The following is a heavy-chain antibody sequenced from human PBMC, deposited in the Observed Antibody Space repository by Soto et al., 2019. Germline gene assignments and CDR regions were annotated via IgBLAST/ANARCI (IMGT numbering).Heavy chain of an antibody. Sequence: QVQLQESGPGLVKPSETLSLTCTVSGGAISSGSYYWSWIRQPPGKGLEWIGYIYYTGTANCDPSLKRRVTISVDTSKNQFSLKLSSVTAADTAVYYCATYSSGRQWYFDLWGRGALVTVSS. CDR2: IYYTGTA. CDR1: GGAISSGSYY. V-gene: IGHV4-61*01. J-gene: IGHJ2*01. D-gene: IGHD6-19*01. CDR3: ATYSSGRQWYFDL.